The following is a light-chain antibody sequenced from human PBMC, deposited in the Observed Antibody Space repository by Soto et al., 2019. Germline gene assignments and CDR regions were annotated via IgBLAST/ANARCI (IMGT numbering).Light chain of an antibody. CDR1: QSISSW. Sequence: DIQMTQSPSTVSAYVGDSVTIICRASQSISSWLAWYQQKPGKAPKLLIYDASSLESGVPSRFSGSGSGTEFTLTISSLQPDDFATYYCQQYNSYSFGQGSKVDIK. CDR3: QQYNSYS. CDR2: DAS. V-gene: IGKV1-5*02. J-gene: IGKJ1*01.